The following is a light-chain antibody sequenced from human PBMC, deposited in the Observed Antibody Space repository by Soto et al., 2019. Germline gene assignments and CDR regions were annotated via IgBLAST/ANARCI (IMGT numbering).Light chain of an antibody. V-gene: IGLV4-69*01. Sequence: QLVLTQSPSASASLGASVNLTCTLSSGHTSYAIAWHQQQPEKGPRYLMKVNSDGSHNKGDGIPDRFSGSTSGAERYLTISSLQSEDEADYYCQTWDTGIRVFGGGTQLTVL. CDR2: VNSDGSH. CDR1: SGHTSYA. CDR3: QTWDTGIRV. J-gene: IGLJ3*02.